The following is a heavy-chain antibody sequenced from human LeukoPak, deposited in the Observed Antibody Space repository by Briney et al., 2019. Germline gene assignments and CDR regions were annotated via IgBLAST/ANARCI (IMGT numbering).Heavy chain of an antibody. V-gene: IGHV3-23*01. D-gene: IGHD3-9*01. CDR3: AKGMSYDILTGLDY. Sequence: GGSLRLSCAASGFTFSSYAMSWVRQAPGKGLEWVSATSGSGGSTYYADSVKGRFTISRDNSKNTLYLQMNSLRAEDTAVYYCAKGMSYDILTGLDYWGQGTLVTVSS. CDR2: TSGSGGST. CDR1: GFTFSSYA. J-gene: IGHJ4*02.